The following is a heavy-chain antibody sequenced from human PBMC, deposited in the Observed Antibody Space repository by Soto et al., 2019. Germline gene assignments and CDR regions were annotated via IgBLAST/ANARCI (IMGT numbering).Heavy chain of an antibody. CDR1: GFTFSSYA. V-gene: IGHV3-23*01. CDR3: AKSVESQHYCDFWSGYFSTSYYFDY. J-gene: IGHJ4*02. CDR2: ISGSGGST. D-gene: IGHD3-3*01. Sequence: EVQLLESGGGLVQPGGSLRLSCAASGFTFSSYAMSWVRQAPGKGLEWVSAISGSGGSTYYADSVKGRFTISRDNSKNTLYLQMNSLRAEDTAVYYCAKSVESQHYCDFWSGYFSTSYYFDYWGQGTLVTVSS.